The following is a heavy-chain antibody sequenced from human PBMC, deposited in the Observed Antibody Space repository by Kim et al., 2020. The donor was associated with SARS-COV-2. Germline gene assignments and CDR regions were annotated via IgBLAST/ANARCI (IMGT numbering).Heavy chain of an antibody. J-gene: IGHJ6*01. D-gene: IGHD4-4*01. CDR1: GGPFSSGNYY. CDR3: ASCVPYNNSGTRYYYC. V-gene: IGHV4-31*03. Sequence: SETLSLTCTVSGGPFSSGNYYWSWIRQHPGKGLEWIGYIYYSGNTYYNPSLNSRLTISVDISKNQFSLNLSSVTAADTAVYYSASCVPYNNSGTRYYYC. CDR2: IYYSGNT.